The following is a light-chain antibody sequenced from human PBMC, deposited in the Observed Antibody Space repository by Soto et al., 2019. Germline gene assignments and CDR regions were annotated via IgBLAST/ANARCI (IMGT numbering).Light chain of an antibody. CDR3: VSFAGDTYV. V-gene: IGLV2-8*01. CDR1: SSDVGAYIF. J-gene: IGLJ1*01. CDR2: DVN. Sequence: SALAQPPSASGSPGQSVTISCTGTSSDVGAYIFVSWYQQHPGKAPKLMVYDVNRRPPGVPDRFFGSKSGNTASLTVSGLQAEDEADYYCVSFAGDTYVFGTGTKVTVL.